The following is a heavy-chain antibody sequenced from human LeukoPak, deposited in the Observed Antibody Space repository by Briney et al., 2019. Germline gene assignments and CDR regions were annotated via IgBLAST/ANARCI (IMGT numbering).Heavy chain of an antibody. J-gene: IGHJ4*02. D-gene: IGHD2-21*01. CDR3: GKPPYPTNTDY. CDR2: ILYSGST. CDR1: GGSISSSIYY. Sequence: PSETLSLTCIVSGGSISSSIYYWGWIRQPPGKGLEWIGTILYSGSTYFNPSLNSRVTISIDTSKNQFSLNLNSVTAADTAVYYWGKPPYPTNTDYGGQEPLVTVPS. V-gene: IGHV4-39*01.